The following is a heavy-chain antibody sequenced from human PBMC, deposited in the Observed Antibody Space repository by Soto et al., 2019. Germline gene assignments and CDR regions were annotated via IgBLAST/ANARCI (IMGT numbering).Heavy chain of an antibody. J-gene: IGHJ4*02. CDR1: GGSISSSSYY. D-gene: IGHD3-22*01. V-gene: IGHV4-39*01. CDR2: IYYSGST. CDR3: ASHNPGSSGYYRYYFDY. Sequence: QLQLQESGPGLVKPSETLFLTCTVSGGSISSSSYYWGWIRQPPGKGLEWIGSIYYSGSTYYNPSLKSRVTISVDTSKNQFSLKLSSVTAADTAVYYCASHNPGSSGYYRYYFDYWGQGTLVTVSS.